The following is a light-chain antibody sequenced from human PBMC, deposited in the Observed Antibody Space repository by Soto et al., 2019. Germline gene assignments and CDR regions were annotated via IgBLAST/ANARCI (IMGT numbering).Light chain of an antibody. V-gene: IGKV3-15*01. CDR3: QQYNNWPPYT. Sequence: EIVMTQSPATLSVSPGERATLSCRASQSVSSNLAWYQQKTGQAPRLLIYRASTRSTGIPARFSGSRSGTEFTLTISSLQSEDFAVYYCQQYNNWPPYTFGQGTKLEIK. J-gene: IGKJ2*01. CDR2: RAS. CDR1: QSVSSN.